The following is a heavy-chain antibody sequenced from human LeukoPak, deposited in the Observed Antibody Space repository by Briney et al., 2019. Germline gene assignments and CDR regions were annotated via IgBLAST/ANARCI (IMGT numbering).Heavy chain of an antibody. Sequence: PGRSLRPSCAASGFIFSTYWMSWVRQAPGKVRGWDSVIIGSGSSTYYADSVKGRITISRDNAKNTLYLQMNSLRAEDTAVYYCARDLAPDYWGQGTLVTVSS. CDR1: GFIFSTYW. CDR3: ARDLAPDY. V-gene: IGHV3-23*01. J-gene: IGHJ4*02. CDR2: IIGSGSST.